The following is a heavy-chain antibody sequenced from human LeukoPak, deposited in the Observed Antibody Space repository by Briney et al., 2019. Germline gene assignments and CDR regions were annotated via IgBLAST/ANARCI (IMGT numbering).Heavy chain of an antibody. V-gene: IGHV1-8*01. CDR1: GYTFTSYD. J-gene: IGHJ4*02. D-gene: IGHD5-18*01. CDR3: ARGLGRTAMVTRGGVRLDY. Sequence: ASVKVSCKASGYTFTSYDINWVRQATGQGLEWMGWMNPNSGNTGYAQKFQGRVTMTRNTSISTAYMELSSLRSEDTAVYYCARGLGRTAMVTRGGVRLDYWGQGTLVTVSS. CDR2: MNPNSGNT.